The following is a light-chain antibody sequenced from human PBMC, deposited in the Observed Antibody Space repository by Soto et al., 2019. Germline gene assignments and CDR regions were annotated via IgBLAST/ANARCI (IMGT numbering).Light chain of an antibody. J-gene: IGKJ4*01. Sequence: DIPMTQSPSSLSASVGDRVTITCQASQDISNYLTWYQQKLGKAPKLLIYDASNLETGVPSRFSGSGSGTDFTFTISSLQPEDIATYYCQQYDNLLTFGGGTKVEIK. CDR3: QQYDNLLT. CDR2: DAS. V-gene: IGKV1-33*01. CDR1: QDISNY.